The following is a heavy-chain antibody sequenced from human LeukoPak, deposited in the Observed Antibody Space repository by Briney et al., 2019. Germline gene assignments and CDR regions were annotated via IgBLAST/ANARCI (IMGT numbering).Heavy chain of an antibody. CDR3: ARIRFGEETDY. V-gene: IGHV4-39*07. CDR1: GGSISSTIHY. J-gene: IGHJ4*02. CDR2: MYYSGTT. Sequence: SETLSLTCTVSGGSISSTIHYWSWIRQPPGKGLEWIGSMYYSGTTYDNPSLKSRVSIFVDTSKNQFSLKVNSVTAADTAVYYCARIRFGEETDYWGQGTLVTVSS. D-gene: IGHD3-10*01.